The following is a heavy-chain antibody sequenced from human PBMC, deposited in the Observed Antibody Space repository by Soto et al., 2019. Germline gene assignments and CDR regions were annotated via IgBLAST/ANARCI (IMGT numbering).Heavy chain of an antibody. V-gene: IGHV1-69*02. CDR2: IIPILGIA. J-gene: IGHJ4*02. CDR1: GGTFSSYT. Sequence: ASVKVSCKASGGTFSSYTISWVRQAPGQGLEWMGRIIPILGIANYAQKFQGRVTITADKSTSTAYMELSSLRSEDTAVYYCARAPGYCSGGSCYSGVPYFDYWGQGTLVTVSS. D-gene: IGHD2-15*01. CDR3: ARAPGYCSGGSCYSGVPYFDY.